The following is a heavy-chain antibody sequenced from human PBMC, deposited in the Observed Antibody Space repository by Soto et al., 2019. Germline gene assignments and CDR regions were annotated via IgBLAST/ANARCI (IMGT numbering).Heavy chain of an antibody. D-gene: IGHD3-16*01. Sequence: SVKVSCKASGYSFTNNDVSWVRQATGQGLEWMGWMNPGSGDTGYAQKFQGRVTMTRDISIATAYMELSSLRSDDTAIYYCARMATFGSLNWFDPWGQGTLATVSS. V-gene: IGHV1-8*01. J-gene: IGHJ5*02. CDR3: ARMATFGSLNWFDP. CDR2: MNPGSGDT. CDR1: GYSFTNND.